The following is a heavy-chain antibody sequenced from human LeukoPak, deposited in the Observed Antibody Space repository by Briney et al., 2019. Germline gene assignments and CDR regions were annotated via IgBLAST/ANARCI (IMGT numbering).Heavy chain of an antibody. D-gene: IGHD3-10*01. CDR3: AREALTMVRGVSIYYYYYGMDV. CDR2: ISAYNGNT. V-gene: IGHV1-18*01. CDR1: GYTFTSYG. J-gene: IGHJ6*02. Sequence: ASVKVSCKASGYTFTSYGISWVRQAPGQGLEWMGWISAYNGNTNYAQKLQGRVTMTTDTSTSTAYMELRSLRSGDTAVYYCAREALTMVRGVSIYYYYYGMDVWGQGTTVTVSS.